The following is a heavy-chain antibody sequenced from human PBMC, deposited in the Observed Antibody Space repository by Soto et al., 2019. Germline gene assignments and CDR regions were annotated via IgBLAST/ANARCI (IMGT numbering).Heavy chain of an antibody. V-gene: IGHV3-74*01. CDR1: GFTFSNYW. CDR2: IKGDERSI. Sequence: EVQMVESGGGLVQPGGSLRLSCAASGFTFSNYWMHWVRQAPGKGLVWVSRIKGDERSISYADSVRGRVTISRDNAKNTLYLDMSSLTAEDTAVYYCARGVRGYYAAEHWGHGTLVTVSS. J-gene: IGHJ4*01. D-gene: IGHD1-26*01. CDR3: ARGVRGYYAAEH.